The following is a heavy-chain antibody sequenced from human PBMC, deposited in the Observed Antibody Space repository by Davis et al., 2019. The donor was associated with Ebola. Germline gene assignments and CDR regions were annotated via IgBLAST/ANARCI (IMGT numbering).Heavy chain of an antibody. V-gene: IGHV1-8*01. CDR1: GYTFTSYD. J-gene: IGHJ4*02. CDR2: MNPNSGNT. CDR3: ARAHLESLWYSSPGGVFDY. D-gene: IGHD6-13*01. Sequence: ASVKVSCKASGYTFTSYDINWVRQATGQGLEWMGWMNPNSGNTGYAQKFQGRVTMTRDTSTSTVYMELSSLRSEDTAVYYCARAHLESLWYSSPGGVFDYWGQGTLVTVSS.